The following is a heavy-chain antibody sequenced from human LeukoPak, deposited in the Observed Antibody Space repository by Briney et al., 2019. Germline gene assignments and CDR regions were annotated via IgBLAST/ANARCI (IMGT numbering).Heavy chain of an antibody. CDR2: IYYSGST. Sequence: SETLSLTCPVSGGSISSSSYYWGWIRQPPGKGLEWIGSIYYSGSTYYNPSLKSRVTISVDTSKNQFSLKLSSVTAADTAVYYCARDNCSGGSCYGYWGQETLVTVSS. J-gene: IGHJ4*02. CDR1: GGSISSSSYY. V-gene: IGHV4-39*07. D-gene: IGHD2-15*01. CDR3: ARDNCSGGSCYGY.